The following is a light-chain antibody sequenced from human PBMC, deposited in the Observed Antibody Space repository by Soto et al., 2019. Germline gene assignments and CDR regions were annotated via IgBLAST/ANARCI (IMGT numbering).Light chain of an antibody. CDR2: EVS. CDR1: SSDVGGFNY. CDR3: SSYASSSTGV. J-gene: IGLJ1*01. Sequence: QSVLTQPASVSGSPGQSITISCTGTSSDVGGFNYVSWYQQHPGEAPKLMIYEVSNRPSGVPNRFSGSKSGNTASLTISGLQGDDEADYYCSSYASSSTGVFGTGTKVTVL. V-gene: IGLV2-14*01.